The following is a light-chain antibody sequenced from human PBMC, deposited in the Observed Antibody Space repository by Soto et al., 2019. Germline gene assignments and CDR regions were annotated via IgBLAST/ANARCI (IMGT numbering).Light chain of an antibody. J-gene: IGKJ4*01. CDR1: QGIGDT. CDR2: DTS. CDR3: QPYNNWPLT. Sequence: EVVMRQSTATLSVSPGEGATLCCRASQGIGDTLAWYQHKPGQTPRLLIYDTSTSATGVPTRFSGSRSGAEFTLTINSLQSEDFAVYYCQPYNNWPLTVGGGTKVDIK. V-gene: IGKV3-15*01.